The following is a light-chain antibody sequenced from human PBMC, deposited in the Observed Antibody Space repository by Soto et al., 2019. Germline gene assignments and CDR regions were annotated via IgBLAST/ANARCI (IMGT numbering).Light chain of an antibody. V-gene: IGLV2-23*01. CDR1: SNDVGSYKF. CDR2: EAS. CDR3: ATLDGSLGIWV. J-gene: IGLJ3*02. Sequence: QSVLTQPASVSGSPGQSITISCTGSSNDVGSYKFVSWYQQYPGKTPKLIIYEASKRPAGVSSRFTGSKSGHTASLRISGAQGMDGGDYYCATLDGSLGIWVFRGGTKVTVL.